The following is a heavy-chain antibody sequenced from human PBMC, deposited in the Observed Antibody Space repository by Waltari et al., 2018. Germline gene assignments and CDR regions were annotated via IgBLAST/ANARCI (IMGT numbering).Heavy chain of an antibody. Sequence: QVQLQASGPVLVKPSETLSLTCTVSGGSLSSHYWSWIRQPPGKGLEWIGYIYYSGSTNYNPSLKSRVTISVDTSKNQFSLKLSSVTAADTAVYYCAGYSGSFLFDYWGQGTLVTVSS. CDR2: IYYSGST. CDR1: GGSLSSHY. J-gene: IGHJ4*02. V-gene: IGHV4-59*11. CDR3: AGYSGSFLFDY. D-gene: IGHD1-26*01.